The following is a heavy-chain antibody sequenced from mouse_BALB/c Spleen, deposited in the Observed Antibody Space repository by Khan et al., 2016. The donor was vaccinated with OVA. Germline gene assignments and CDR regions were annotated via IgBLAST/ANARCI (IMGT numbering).Heavy chain of an antibody. J-gene: IGHJ2*01. CDR3: ARGRIDY. Sequence: VQLVESGAELAKPGASVKMSCKASGYTFTTYWMHWVNQRPGQGLEWIGYINPTSGYTDYNQKFKDKATLTADKSSSTAYMQLSSLTSDDSAVYYCARGRIDYWGQGTTLTVSA. D-gene: IGHD1-1*01. CDR2: INPTSGYT. V-gene: IGHV1-7*01. CDR1: GYTFTTYW.